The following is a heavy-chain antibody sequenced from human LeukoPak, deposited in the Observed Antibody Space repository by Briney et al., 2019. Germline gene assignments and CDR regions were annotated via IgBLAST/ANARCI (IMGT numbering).Heavy chain of an antibody. J-gene: IGHJ5*02. D-gene: IGHD3-9*01. CDR1: GYTFTSYD. CDR2: MNPNSGNT. Sequence: VASVKVSCKASGYTFTSYDINWVRQATGQGLEWMGWMNPNSGNTGYAQKFQGRVTMTRNTSISTAYMELSSLRSEDTAVYYCARGGDLYDILTGYYNVRTTNWFDPWGQGTLVTVSS. CDR3: ARGGDLYDILTGYYNVRTTNWFDP. V-gene: IGHV1-8*01.